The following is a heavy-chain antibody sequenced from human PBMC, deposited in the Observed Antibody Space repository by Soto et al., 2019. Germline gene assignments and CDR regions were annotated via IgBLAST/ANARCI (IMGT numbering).Heavy chain of an antibody. V-gene: IGHV4-59*01. Sequence: SETLSLTCTVSGGSISSYYWSWIRQPPGKGLEWIGYIYYSGSTNYNPSLKSRVTMSVDTSKNQFSLKLSSVTAADTAVYYCARTAWDGDYYFDYWGQGTLVTVSS. CDR1: GGSISSYY. J-gene: IGHJ4*02. CDR2: IYYSGST. D-gene: IGHD4-17*01. CDR3: ARTAWDGDYYFDY.